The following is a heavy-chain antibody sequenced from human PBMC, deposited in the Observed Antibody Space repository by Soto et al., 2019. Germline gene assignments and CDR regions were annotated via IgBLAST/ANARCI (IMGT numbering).Heavy chain of an antibody. V-gene: IGHV1-3*01. CDR1: GYTFTSYA. CDR2: INAGNGNT. CDR3: ARVGLPRGSYYYFDY. D-gene: IGHD1-26*01. J-gene: IGHJ4*02. Sequence: ASVKVSCKASGYTFTSYAMHWVRQAPGQRLEWMGRINAGNGNTKYSQKFQGRVTITRDTSASTAYMELSSLRSEDTAVYYCARVGLPRGSYYYFDYWGQGTLVTVSS.